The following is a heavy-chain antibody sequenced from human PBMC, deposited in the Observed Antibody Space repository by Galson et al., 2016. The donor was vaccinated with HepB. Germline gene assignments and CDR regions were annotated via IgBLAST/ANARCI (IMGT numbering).Heavy chain of an antibody. CDR2: IKQDGNEK. Sequence: SLRLSCAASGFTFNVYWMTWVRQAPGKGLEWVANIKQDGNEKHYVDSVKGRFTISRDNSKNTLYLQMNSLRAEDTAVYYCAKDGGYCSDATCYYRNSWGQGTLVTVSS. J-gene: IGHJ4*02. V-gene: IGHV3-7*03. D-gene: IGHD2-15*01. CDR1: GFTFNVYW. CDR3: AKDGGYCSDATCYYRNS.